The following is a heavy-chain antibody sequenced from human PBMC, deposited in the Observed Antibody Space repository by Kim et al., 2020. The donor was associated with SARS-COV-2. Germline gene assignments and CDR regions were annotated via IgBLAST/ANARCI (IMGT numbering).Heavy chain of an antibody. Sequence: GGSLRLSCAASGFTFDDYAMHWVRQAPGKGLEWVSLISWDGGSTYYADSVKGRFTISRDNSKNSLYLQMNSLRAEDTASYYCAKDSSSWSSYFDYWGQGTLVTVSS. CDR1: GFTFDDYA. V-gene: IGHV3-43D*03. CDR3: AKDSSSWSSYFDY. J-gene: IGHJ4*02. D-gene: IGHD6-13*01. CDR2: ISWDGGST.